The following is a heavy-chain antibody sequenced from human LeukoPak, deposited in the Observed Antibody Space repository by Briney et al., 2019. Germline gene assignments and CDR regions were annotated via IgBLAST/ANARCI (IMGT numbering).Heavy chain of an antibody. D-gene: IGHD6-6*01. CDR2: IRYDGSNK. CDR1: GFTFSSYG. V-gene: IGHV3-30*02. Sequence: HTGGSLRLSCAASGFTFSSYGMHWVRQAPGKGLEWVAFIRYDGSNKYYADSVKGRFTISRDNSKNTLYLQMNSLRAEDTAVYYCAKDRVSLLSSSPFDYWGQGTLVTVSS. J-gene: IGHJ4*02. CDR3: AKDRVSLLSSSPFDY.